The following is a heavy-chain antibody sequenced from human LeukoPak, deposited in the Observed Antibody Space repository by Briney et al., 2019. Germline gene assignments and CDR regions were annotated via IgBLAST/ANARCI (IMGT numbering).Heavy chain of an antibody. CDR1: GFIVSNTY. CDR3: ARGLNYFPIDY. V-gene: IGHV3-53*01. D-gene: IGHD2/OR15-2a*01. CDR2: IYIIGST. Sequence: GGSLRLSCAASGFIVSNTYMTWVRQTPGRGLEWVSVIYIIGSTFYADSVKGRFTISRDNSMNTVHLEMNSLRAEDTGIYYCARGLNYFPIDYWGQGTLVTVSS. J-gene: IGHJ4*02.